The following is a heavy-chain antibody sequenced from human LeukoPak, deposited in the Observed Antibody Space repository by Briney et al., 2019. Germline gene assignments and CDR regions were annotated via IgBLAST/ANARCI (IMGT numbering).Heavy chain of an antibody. D-gene: IGHD1-14*01. V-gene: IGHV4-61*02. CDR2: VYISGRT. CDR3: AREQTGVIDY. CDR1: GGSMSSGSSY. Sequence: PSETLSLTCTVSGGSMSSGSSYWSWIRQRAGKGREWIGRVYISGRTNDNPSLKRRITISVDTSKNQFSLKLSSVTAADTAVYYCAREQTGVIDYWGQGTLVTVSS. J-gene: IGHJ4*02.